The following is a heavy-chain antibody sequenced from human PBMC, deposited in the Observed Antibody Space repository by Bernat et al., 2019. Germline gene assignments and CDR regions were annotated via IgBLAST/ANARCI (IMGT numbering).Heavy chain of an antibody. CDR2: INPSGGST. CDR3: ARRYCSSTSCYEAAFDI. Sequence: QVQLVQSWAEVKKPGASVKVSCKASGYTFTSYYMHLVRQAPGQGLEWMGIINPSGGSTSYAQKFQGRVTMTRDTSTSTVYMELSSLRSEDTAVYYCARRYCSSTSCYEAAFDIWGQGTMVTVSS. D-gene: IGHD2-2*01. CDR1: GYTFTSYY. J-gene: IGHJ3*02. V-gene: IGHV1-46*03.